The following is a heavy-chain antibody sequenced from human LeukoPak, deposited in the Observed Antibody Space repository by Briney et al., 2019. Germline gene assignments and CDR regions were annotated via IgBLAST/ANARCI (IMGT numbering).Heavy chain of an antibody. V-gene: IGHV3-30*04. J-gene: IGHJ4*02. CDR2: ISYDGSNK. CDR3: ARGALTGEIDY. Sequence: PGGSLRLSCAASGFTFSSYAMHWVRQAPGKGLEWVAVISYDGSNKYYADSVKGRFTISRDNSKNTLYLQMNSLRAEDTAVYYCARGALTGEIDYWGQGTLVTVSS. CDR1: GFTFSSYA. D-gene: IGHD7-27*01.